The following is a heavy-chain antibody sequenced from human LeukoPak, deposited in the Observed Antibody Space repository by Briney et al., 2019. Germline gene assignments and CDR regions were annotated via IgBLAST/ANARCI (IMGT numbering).Heavy chain of an antibody. CDR3: ARIRGSYFLRTGYFQH. CDR1: GDSISSYY. V-gene: IGHV4-59*08. J-gene: IGHJ1*01. Sequence: SETLSLTCTVSGDSISSYYWSWIRQPPGKGLEWIGYIYYSGSTNYNPSLTSRVTISVDTSKNQFSLKLSSVTAADTAVYYCARIRGSYFLRTGYFQHWGQGTLVTVSS. D-gene: IGHD1-26*01. CDR2: IYYSGST.